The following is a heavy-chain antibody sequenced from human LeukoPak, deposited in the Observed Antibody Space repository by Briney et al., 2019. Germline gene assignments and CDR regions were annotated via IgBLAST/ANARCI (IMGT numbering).Heavy chain of an antibody. CDR1: GFTFSSYE. CDR3: ARGSVYYYDSSGHWGY. Sequence: PGGSLRLSCAASGFTFSSYEMNWVRQAPGKGLEWVSYISSSGSTIYYAVSVKGRFTISRDNAKNSLYLQMNSLRAEDTAVYYCARGSVYYYDSSGHWGYWGQGTLVTVSS. J-gene: IGHJ4*02. D-gene: IGHD3-22*01. V-gene: IGHV3-48*03. CDR2: ISSSGSTI.